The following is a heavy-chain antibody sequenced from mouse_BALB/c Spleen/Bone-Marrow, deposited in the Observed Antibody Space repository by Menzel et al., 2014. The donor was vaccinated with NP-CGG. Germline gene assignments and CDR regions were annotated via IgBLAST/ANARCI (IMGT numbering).Heavy chain of an antibody. CDR2: ISGDGRYT. V-gene: IGHV5-9-2*01. Sequence: EVKLMESGGGLVKSGGSLKLSCAASGFSFSNYGMSWVRQTPEKRLEWVATISGDGRYTFYSDSVRGRFTISRDNAKYNLYLQLSSLRSADTALYYCARHAYYDQTEVSFVYWGQGTLVTVS. CDR1: GFSFSNYG. CDR3: ARHAYYDQTEVSFVY. D-gene: IGHD2-4*01. J-gene: IGHJ3*01.